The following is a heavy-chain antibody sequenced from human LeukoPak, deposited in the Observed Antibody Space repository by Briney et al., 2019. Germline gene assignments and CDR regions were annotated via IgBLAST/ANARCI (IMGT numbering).Heavy chain of an antibody. Sequence: GGSLRLSCAASGFTVSSNYMSWVRQAPGKGLEWVTLISFDGNDKKYADSVKGRFTVSRDNSRNTLFLQMNSLRPEDTAVYYCARVYRSEIDYWGQGTLATVSS. CDR3: ARVYRSEIDY. CDR1: GFTVSSNY. CDR2: ISFDGNDK. J-gene: IGHJ4*02. V-gene: IGHV3-30*03. D-gene: IGHD3-10*01.